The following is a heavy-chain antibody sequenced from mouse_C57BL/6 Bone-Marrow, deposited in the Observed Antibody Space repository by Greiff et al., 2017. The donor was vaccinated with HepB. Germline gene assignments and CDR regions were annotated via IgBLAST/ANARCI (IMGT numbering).Heavy chain of an antibody. CDR2: IYPGGGYT. J-gene: IGHJ3*01. V-gene: IGHV1-63*01. D-gene: IGHD2-3*01. CDR3: ARTDGYYGGFAY. CDR1: GYTFTNYW. Sequence: QVQLKESGAELVRPGTSVKMSCKASGYTFTNYWIGWAKQRPGHGLEWIGDIYPGGGYTNYNEKFKGKATLTADKSSSTAYMQFSRLTSEDSAIYYCARTDGYYGGFAYWGQGTLVTVSA.